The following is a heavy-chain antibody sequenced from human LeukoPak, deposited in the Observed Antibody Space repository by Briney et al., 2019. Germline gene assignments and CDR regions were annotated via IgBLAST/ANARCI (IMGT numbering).Heavy chain of an antibody. J-gene: IGHJ4*02. CDR2: MNPNSGNT. CDR3: ARDGYTYYDFWSGYYWGGGERAFDY. Sequence: GASVKVSCKASGYTFTSYDINWVRQATGQGLEWMGWMNPNSGNTGCAQKFQGRVTITGNTSISTAYMELSSLRSEDTAVYYCARDGYTYYDFWSGYYWGGGERAFDYWGQGTLVTVSS. V-gene: IGHV1-8*03. CDR1: GYTFTSYD. D-gene: IGHD3-3*01.